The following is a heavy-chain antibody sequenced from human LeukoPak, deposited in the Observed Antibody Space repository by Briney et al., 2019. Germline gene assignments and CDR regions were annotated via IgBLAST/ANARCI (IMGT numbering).Heavy chain of an antibody. CDR2: IYNSGSS. J-gene: IGHJ4*02. CDR3: AIGYYYSSSGHYDGLYY. V-gene: IGHV4-4*07. CDR1: GGSISSYY. Sequence: PSETLSLTPTVSGGSISSYYGSWIPHPAGKGLECSGRIYNSGSSNYDRTLKSRGNMSVDTSKNQFSLKLGSVTAADTAVYYCAIGYYYSSSGHYDGLYYLRRGALASVSS. D-gene: IGHD3-22*01.